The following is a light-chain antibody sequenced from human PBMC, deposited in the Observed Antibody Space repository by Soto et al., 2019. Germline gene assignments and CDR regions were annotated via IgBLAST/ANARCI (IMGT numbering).Light chain of an antibody. CDR3: ATWDGSLNV. V-gene: IGLV1-44*01. J-gene: IGLJ2*01. CDR1: SSNIGDNT. Sequence: QSVLTQPPSASGTPGQTFPISCSGSSSNIGDNTVNWYQQFPGTAPIHLIYSNNRRPSGVPDRFAGSKSGTSASLAISGLQSEDEADYFCATWDGSLNVFGGGTKLAVL. CDR2: SNN.